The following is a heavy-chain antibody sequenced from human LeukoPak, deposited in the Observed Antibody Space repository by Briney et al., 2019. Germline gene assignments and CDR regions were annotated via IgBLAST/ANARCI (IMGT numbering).Heavy chain of an antibody. V-gene: IGHV3-30*02. CDR3: AKEGRDDYGDYAGFDY. J-gene: IGHJ4*02. CDR1: GFTFSSYG. CDR2: IRYDGSNK. D-gene: IGHD4-17*01. Sequence: GGSLRLSCAASGFTFSSYGMHWVRQAPGKGLEWVAFIRYDGSNKYYADSVKGRFTISRDNSKNTLYLQMNSLRAEDTAVYYCAKEGRDDYGDYAGFDYWGQGTLVTVSS.